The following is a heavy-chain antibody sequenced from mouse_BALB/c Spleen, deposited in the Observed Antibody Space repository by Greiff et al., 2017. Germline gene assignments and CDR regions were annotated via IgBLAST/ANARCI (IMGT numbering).Heavy chain of an antibody. J-gene: IGHJ4*01. D-gene: IGHD1-1*01. CDR3: ASLGSSSLYYYAMDY. Sequence: EVKVVESGPSLVKPSQTLSLTCSVTGDSITSGYWNWIRKFPGNKLEYMGYISYSGSTYYNPSLKSRISITRDTSKNQYYLQLNSVTTEDTATYYCASLGSSSLYYYAMDYWGQGTSVTVSS. CDR2: ISYSGST. V-gene: IGHV3-8*02. CDR1: GDSITSGY.